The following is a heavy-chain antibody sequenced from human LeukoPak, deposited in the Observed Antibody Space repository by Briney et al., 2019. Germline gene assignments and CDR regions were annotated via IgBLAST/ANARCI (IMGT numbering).Heavy chain of an antibody. D-gene: IGHD3-16*02. J-gene: IGHJ4*02. CDR3: ASAKPYDYLWGTYRYYFDS. CDR1: GGSISSPTYY. V-gene: IGHV4-39*07. Sequence: PSETLSLTCTVSGGSISSPTYYWGWIRQPPGRGLEWIGTIYYSGSTYYNPSLKSRVTISVDASMTHFSLKLSSVTAADTAMYYCASAKPYDYLWGTYRYYFDSWGQGTLVTVSS. CDR2: IYYSGST.